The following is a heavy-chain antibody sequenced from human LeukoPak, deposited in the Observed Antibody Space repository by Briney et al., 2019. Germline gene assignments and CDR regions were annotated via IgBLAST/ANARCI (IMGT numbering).Heavy chain of an antibody. Sequence: PSETLSLTCAVSGGSISSYYWSWIRQPPGKGLEWIGYISYSGSTSYNPSLKSRVTISVDTSKNQFSLKLSSVTAADTAVYYCARVVRTFSSGWYHWFDPWGQGTLVTVSS. D-gene: IGHD6-19*01. CDR1: GGSISSYY. V-gene: IGHV4-59*01. CDR3: ARVVRTFSSGWYHWFDP. CDR2: ISYSGST. J-gene: IGHJ5*02.